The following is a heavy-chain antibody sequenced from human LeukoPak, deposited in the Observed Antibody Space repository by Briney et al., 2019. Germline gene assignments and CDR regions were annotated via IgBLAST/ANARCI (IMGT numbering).Heavy chain of an antibody. V-gene: IGHV4-34*01. Sequence: SETLSLSCAVYGGSFSGYYWSWIRQPPGKGLEWIGEINRSGSTNYNPSLKSPVTISVDTSKNQFSLKLSSVTAADTAVYYCARGLAAAASTWGQGTLVTVSS. J-gene: IGHJ5*02. CDR2: INRSGST. D-gene: IGHD6-13*01. CDR3: ARGLAAAAST. CDR1: GGSFSGYY.